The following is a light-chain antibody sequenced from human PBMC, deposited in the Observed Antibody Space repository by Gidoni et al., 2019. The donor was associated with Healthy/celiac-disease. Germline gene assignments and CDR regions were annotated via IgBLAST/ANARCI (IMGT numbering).Light chain of an antibody. Sequence: DIVMTQSPLSLPVTPGEPASISCRSSQSLLHSNGYNYLDWYLQKPGQSPQLLIYLGSNRASGVLDRFSGSGSGTDFTLKISRVEAEDVGVYYCMQALQPALTFGGGTKVEIK. CDR1: QSLLHSNGYNY. CDR2: LGS. CDR3: MQALQPALT. V-gene: IGKV2-28*01. J-gene: IGKJ4*01.